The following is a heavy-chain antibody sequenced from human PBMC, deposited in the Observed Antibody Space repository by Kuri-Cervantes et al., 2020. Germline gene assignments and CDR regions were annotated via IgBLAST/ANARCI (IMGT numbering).Heavy chain of an antibody. Sequence: ESLKISCTVSGGSISSYYWSWIRQPPGKGLEWIGYIYYSGSTNYNPSLKSRVTISVDTSKNQFSLKLSSVTAADTAVYYCAADWDRYYYDSSGYYGAFDIWGQGTMVTVSS. V-gene: IGHV4-59*08. CDR2: IYYSGST. J-gene: IGHJ3*02. CDR3: AADWDRYYYDSSGYYGAFDI. D-gene: IGHD3-22*01. CDR1: GGSISSYY.